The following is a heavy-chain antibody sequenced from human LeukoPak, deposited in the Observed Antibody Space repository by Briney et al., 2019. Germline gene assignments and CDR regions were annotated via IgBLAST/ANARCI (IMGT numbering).Heavy chain of an antibody. CDR1: GYTFTSYD. J-gene: IGHJ6*02. CDR3: ARGGYTTGDMDV. Sequence: ASVKVSCKASGYTFTSYDINWVRQATGQGLEWMGWMNPNSGNTGYAQKFQGRVNMTSNTSISTAYMELSSLRSEDTAVYYCARGGYTTGDMDVWGQGTTVTVSS. D-gene: IGHD7-27*01. CDR2: MNPNSGNT. V-gene: IGHV1-8*01.